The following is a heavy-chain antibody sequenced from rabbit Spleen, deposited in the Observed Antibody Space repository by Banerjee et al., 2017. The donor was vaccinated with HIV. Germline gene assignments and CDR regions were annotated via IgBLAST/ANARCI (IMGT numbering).Heavy chain of an antibody. V-gene: IGHV1S40*01. Sequence: LVEYGGDLVQPGASLTLTCTASGFDFSNYNFMCWVRQAPGKGLEWIACIDSGSRDFTFYASWAKGRFTISSDNAQNTLDLQLNSLTAADTATYFCARARDTYDDVGDYARLDLWGPGTLVTVS. CDR2: IDSGSRDFT. CDR3: ARARDTYDDVGDYARLDL. CDR1: GFDFSNYNF. J-gene: IGHJ3*01. D-gene: IGHD2-1*01.